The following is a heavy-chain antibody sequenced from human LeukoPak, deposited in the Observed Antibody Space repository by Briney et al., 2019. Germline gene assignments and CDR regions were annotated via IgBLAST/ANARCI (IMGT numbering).Heavy chain of an antibody. CDR3: VKGSVYSYGYFDY. CDR2: ISSNEYST. CDR1: GFTFSSHW. J-gene: IGHJ4*02. V-gene: IGHV3-64D*06. Sequence: PGGSLRLSCAASGFTFSSHWMHWVRQAPGKGLEYVSAISSNEYSTYYADSVKGRFTISRDNSKNTLYLQMSSLRAEDTAVYYCVKGSVYSYGYFDYWGLGTLVTVSS. D-gene: IGHD5-18*01.